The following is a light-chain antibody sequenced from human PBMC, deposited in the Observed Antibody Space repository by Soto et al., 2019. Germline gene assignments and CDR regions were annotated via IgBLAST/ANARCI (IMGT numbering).Light chain of an antibody. V-gene: IGKV3-20*01. Sequence: EIVLTQSPATLSLSPGERATLSCRASQSVSSYLAWYQQKPGQAPKVLIYRASSRATGIPARFSGSGSGTDFTLTITRLEPEDFAVYYCHQYGSAPWTFGQGTKVDIK. J-gene: IGKJ1*01. CDR2: RAS. CDR3: HQYGSAPWT. CDR1: QSVSSY.